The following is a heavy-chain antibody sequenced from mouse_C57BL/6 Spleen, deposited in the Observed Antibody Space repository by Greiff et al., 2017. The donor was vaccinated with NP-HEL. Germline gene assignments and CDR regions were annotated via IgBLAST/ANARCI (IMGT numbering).Heavy chain of an antibody. Sequence: EVKLQESGPGMVKPSQSLSLTCTVTGYSITSGYDWHWIRHFPGNKLEWMGYISYSGSTNYNPSLKSRISITHDTSKNHFFLKLNSVTTEDTATYYCARGGDGDLMDYWGQGTSVTVSS. CDR2: ISYSGST. V-gene: IGHV3-1*01. D-gene: IGHD3-3*01. CDR1: GYSITSGYD. CDR3: ARGGDGDLMDY. J-gene: IGHJ4*01.